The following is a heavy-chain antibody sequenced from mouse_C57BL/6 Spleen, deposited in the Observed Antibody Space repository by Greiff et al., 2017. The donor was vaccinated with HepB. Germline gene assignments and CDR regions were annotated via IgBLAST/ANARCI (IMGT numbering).Heavy chain of an antibody. V-gene: IGHV5-6*01. CDR2: ISSGGSYT. J-gene: IGHJ2*01. D-gene: IGHD1-1*01. CDR3: ARPITTVVAPFDY. CDR1: GFTFSSYG. Sequence: EVQGVESGGDLVKPGGSLKLSCAASGFTFSSYGMSWVRQTPDKRLEWVATISSGGSYTYYPDSVKGRFTISRDNAKNTLYLQMSSLKSEDTAMYYCARPITTVVAPFDYWGQGTTLTVSS.